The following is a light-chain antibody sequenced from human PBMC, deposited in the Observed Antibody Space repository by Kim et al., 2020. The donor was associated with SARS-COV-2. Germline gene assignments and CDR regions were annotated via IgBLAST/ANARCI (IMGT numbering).Light chain of an antibody. J-gene: IGKJ1*01. V-gene: IGKV3-20*01. CDR2: GAS. Sequence: RSLSPGERATLSCRASHSIRSSYLAWYQQKPGQAPRLLIYGASRRATGIPDRFSGSGSGTGFTLTINRLEPEDFAVYYCQQSGEGFGQGTKVDIK. CDR3: QQSGEG. CDR1: HSIRSSY.